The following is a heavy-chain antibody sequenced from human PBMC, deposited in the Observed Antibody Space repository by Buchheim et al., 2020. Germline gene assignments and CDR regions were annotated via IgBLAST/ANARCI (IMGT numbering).Heavy chain of an antibody. J-gene: IGHJ6*02. CDR2: ISYDGSNK. CDR1: EFTFKSYA. Sequence: QVKLVESGGGVVQPGRSLRLSCSASEFTFKSYAMHWVRQTPGKGLEWLAVISYDGSNKYYADSVKGRFTISRDNSKHTLSLQMNSLRNEDTAVYYCARSPTTPMRAPVQTNPYHFSMDVWGQGTT. D-gene: IGHD1-14*01. V-gene: IGHV3-30*01. CDR3: ARSPTTPMRAPVQTNPYHFSMDV.